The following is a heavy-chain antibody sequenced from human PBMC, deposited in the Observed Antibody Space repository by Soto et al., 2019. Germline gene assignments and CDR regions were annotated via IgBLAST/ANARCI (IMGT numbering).Heavy chain of an antibody. D-gene: IGHD5-18*01. J-gene: IGHJ4*02. CDR3: AKGHAPVDTAMVTDY. CDR1: GFTFSNHG. CDR2: ISYIGSNK. V-gene: IGHV3-30*18. Sequence: QVQLVESGGGVVQPGRSVRLSCAASGFTFSNHGMHWVRQAPGKGLEWVAVISYIGSNKYYADSVKGRFTISRDNSKNTLYLQMNSLRDEDTAVYYCAKGHAPVDTAMVTDYWGQGTLVTVSS.